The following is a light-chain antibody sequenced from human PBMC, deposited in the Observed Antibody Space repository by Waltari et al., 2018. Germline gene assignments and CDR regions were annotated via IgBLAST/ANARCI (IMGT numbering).Light chain of an antibody. CDR2: DAS. Sequence: EIVLKQSPATLSLSPGDRATLSCRASQSISSYLAWYQQKPGQAPRLLIYDASTRATGIPARFSGSGSVTDFTLPISSLEPEDFAIYYCQQRSKSFTFGPGTKVDMK. V-gene: IGKV3-11*01. J-gene: IGKJ3*01. CDR1: QSISSY. CDR3: QQRSKSFT.